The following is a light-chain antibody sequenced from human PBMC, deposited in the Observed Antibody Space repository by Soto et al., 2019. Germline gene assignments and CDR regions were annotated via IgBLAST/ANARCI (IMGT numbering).Light chain of an antibody. CDR1: HSVSSSY. J-gene: IGKJ4*01. CDR2: GAS. V-gene: IGKV3-20*01. CDR3: QQYDSSPLN. Sequence: EIVLTQSPGTLSLSPGERATLSCRASHSVSSSYLAWYQQKPGQAPRLLIYGASSTATDITDRFSVCESVSGFTFSISGLEPKDFAVSYCQQYDSSPLNFAGGTKVGIK.